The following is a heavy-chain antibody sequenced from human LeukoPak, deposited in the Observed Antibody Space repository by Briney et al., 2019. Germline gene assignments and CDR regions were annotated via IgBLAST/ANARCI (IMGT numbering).Heavy chain of an antibody. CDR1: GGSISSSD. J-gene: IGHJ6*02. D-gene: IGHD2-2*01. Sequence: LSLTCTVSGGSISSSDYYWGWIRQPPGKGLEWVSVSSSDETYKFYADSVRGRFTISRDNSKNRLYLQMSDLRAEDTAVYYCARDKGCSSTSCFYYYYYGMDVWGQGTTVTVSS. CDR3: ARDKGCSSTSCFYYYYYGMDV. CDR2: SSSDETYK. V-gene: IGHV3-30-3*01.